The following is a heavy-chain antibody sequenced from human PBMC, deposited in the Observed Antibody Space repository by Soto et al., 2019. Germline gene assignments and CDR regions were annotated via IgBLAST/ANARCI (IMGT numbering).Heavy chain of an antibody. CDR1: GYTFTSYY. Sequence: ASVKVSCKASGYTFTSYYMHWVRQAPGQGLEWMGIINPSGGSTSYAQKFQGRVTMTRDTSTSTVYMELSSLRSEDTAVYYCARAESGYDLGYYYYMDVWGKGTTVTVSS. CDR3: ARAESGYDLGYYYYMDV. V-gene: IGHV1-46*03. CDR2: INPSGGST. D-gene: IGHD5-12*01. J-gene: IGHJ6*03.